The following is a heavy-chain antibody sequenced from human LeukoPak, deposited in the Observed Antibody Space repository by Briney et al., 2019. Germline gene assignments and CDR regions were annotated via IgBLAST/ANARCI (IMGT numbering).Heavy chain of an antibody. CDR3: EASWHY. CDR2: ISYDEDNI. D-gene: IGHD1-26*01. Sequence: GGSLRLSCSASGFTFSSYVMHWVRQAPGKGLEWVATISYDEDNIYYADSVKGRFTISRDNSKDTLFLQMNSLKIEDTAIYYCEASWHYWGQGTLVTVSS. CDR1: GFTFSSYV. V-gene: IGHV3-30*03. J-gene: IGHJ4*02.